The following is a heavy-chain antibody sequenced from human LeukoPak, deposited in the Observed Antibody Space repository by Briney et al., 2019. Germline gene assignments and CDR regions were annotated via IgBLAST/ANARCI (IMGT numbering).Heavy chain of an antibody. CDR3: ARASPGLQLYLR. CDR1: GGSFSGYY. J-gene: IGHJ4*02. V-gene: IGHV4-34*01. D-gene: IGHD4-11*01. Sequence: SETLSLTCAVYGGSFSGYYWSWIRQPPGKGLEWIGYINHSGSTNYNPSLKSRVTISVDTSKNQFSLKLSSVTAADTAVYYCARASPGLQLYLRWGQGTLVTVSS. CDR2: INHSGST.